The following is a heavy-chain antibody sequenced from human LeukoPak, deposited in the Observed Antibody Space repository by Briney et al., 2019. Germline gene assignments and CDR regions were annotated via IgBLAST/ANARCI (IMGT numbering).Heavy chain of an antibody. J-gene: IGHJ3*02. Sequence: GGSLRLSCAASGFTFSSYWMSWVRQAPGKGLEWVANIKQDGSEKYYVDSVKGRFTISRDNAKNSLYLQMNSLRAEDTAVYYCARDYSSGWYNVYAFDIWGQGTMVTVSS. CDR1: GFTFSSYW. V-gene: IGHV3-7*01. CDR3: ARDYSSGWYNVYAFDI. D-gene: IGHD6-19*01. CDR2: IKQDGSEK.